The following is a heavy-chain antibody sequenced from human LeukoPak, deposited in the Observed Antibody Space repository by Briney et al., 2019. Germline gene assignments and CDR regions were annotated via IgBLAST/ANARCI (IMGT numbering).Heavy chain of an antibody. Sequence: GESLKISCKGSGYSFTSYWIGWVLQMPGKGLEWMGIIYPGDSDTRYSPSFQGQVTISADKSISTAYLQWSSLKASDTAMYYCARHSIAVAGTDYYYYMDVWGKGTTVTISS. D-gene: IGHD6-19*01. CDR3: ARHSIAVAGTDYYYYMDV. V-gene: IGHV5-51*01. J-gene: IGHJ6*03. CDR2: IYPGDSDT. CDR1: GYSFTSYW.